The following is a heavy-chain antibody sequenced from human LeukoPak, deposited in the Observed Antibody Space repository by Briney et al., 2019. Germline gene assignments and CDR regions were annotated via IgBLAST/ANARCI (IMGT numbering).Heavy chain of an antibody. CDR3: ARDRVVVVAATTFDY. V-gene: IGHV1-2*02. CDR1: GHTFTGYY. CDR2: NNPHSGGT. D-gene: IGHD2-15*01. Sequence: SVKVSYSASGHTFTGYYMHWVRHAPGQGLEWMVWNNPHSGGTNYAQKFQGRVTMTRDTSISTAYMELSRLRSDDTAVYYCARDRVVVVAATTFDYWGQGTLVTVSS. J-gene: IGHJ4*02.